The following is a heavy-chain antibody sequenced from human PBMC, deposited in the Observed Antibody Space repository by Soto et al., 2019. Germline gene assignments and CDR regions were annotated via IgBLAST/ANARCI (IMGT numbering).Heavy chain of an antibody. V-gene: IGHV1-18*01. D-gene: IGHD3-10*02. J-gene: IGHJ6*02. CDR1: GYTFTSYG. CDR3: ARDEGLFDYYYYGMDV. Sequence: QVQLVQSGAEVKKPGASVKVSCKASGYTFTSYGISWVRQAPGQGLEWMGWISAYNGNTNYAQKLQGRVTMTTDTATSTAYMERRSLRSDDTAVYYCARDEGLFDYYYYGMDVWGQGTTVTVSS. CDR2: ISAYNGNT.